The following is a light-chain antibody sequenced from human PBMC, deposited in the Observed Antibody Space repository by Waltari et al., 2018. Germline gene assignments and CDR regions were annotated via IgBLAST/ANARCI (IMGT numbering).Light chain of an antibody. CDR2: DAS. V-gene: IGKV3-11*01. CDR3: QQRGDWSRT. Sequence: EIVLTQSPATLSLYPGERTTLSCRASQSVSSNLAWNQQKPDQVPRLLIYDASNRATGIPARFSGSGSGTDFTLTISSLEPEDFAVYYCQQRGDWSRTFGPGTKVEIK. J-gene: IGKJ3*01. CDR1: QSVSSN.